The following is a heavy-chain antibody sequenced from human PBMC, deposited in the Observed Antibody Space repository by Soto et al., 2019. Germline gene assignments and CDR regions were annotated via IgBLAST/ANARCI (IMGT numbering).Heavy chain of an antibody. D-gene: IGHD3-22*01. CDR1: GGSVSSVSYY. CDR3: ARDERDYDSSGYYYWFDP. J-gene: IGHJ5*02. V-gene: IGHV4-61*01. Sequence: SETLSLTCTVSGGSVSSVSYYWNWIRQPPGKGLEWIGYIYYSGSTNYNPSLKSRVTISVDRSKNQFSLKLSSVTAADTAVYYCARDERDYDSSGYYYWFDPWGQGTLVTVSS. CDR2: IYYSGST.